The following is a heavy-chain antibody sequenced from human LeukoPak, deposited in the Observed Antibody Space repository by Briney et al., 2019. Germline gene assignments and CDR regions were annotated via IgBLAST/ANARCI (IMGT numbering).Heavy chain of an antibody. CDR3: ARAATVPRVFDY. J-gene: IGHJ4*02. Sequence: ASVKVSFKASGYTFTSYYMHWVRQAPGQGLEWMGLINPSGGSTSYAQKFQGRVTMTRDTSTSTVYMELSSLRSEDTAVYYCARAATVPRVFDYWGQGTLVTVSS. D-gene: IGHD4-17*01. V-gene: IGHV1-46*01. CDR2: INPSGGST. CDR1: GYTFTSYY.